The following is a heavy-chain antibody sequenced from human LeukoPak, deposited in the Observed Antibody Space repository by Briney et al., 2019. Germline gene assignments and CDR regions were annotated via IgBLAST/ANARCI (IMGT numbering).Heavy chain of an antibody. J-gene: IGHJ6*02. CDR2: IYYSGST. V-gene: IGHV4-39*07. CDR3: ARSPRAYRYYYYGMDV. Sequence: SETLSLTCTVSGGSIRSSYYYWGWIRQPPGKGLEWIGSIYYSGSTYYNPSLKSRVTISVDTSKNQFSLKLSSVTAADTAVYYCARSPRAYRYYYYGMDVWGQGTTVTVSS. CDR1: GGSIRSSYYY. D-gene: IGHD5-18*01.